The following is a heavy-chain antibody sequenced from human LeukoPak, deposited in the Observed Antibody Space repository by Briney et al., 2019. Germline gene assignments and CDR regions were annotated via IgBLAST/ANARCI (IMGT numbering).Heavy chain of an antibody. J-gene: IGHJ4*02. CDR2: INPSGGST. CDR1: GYTFTSYY. D-gene: IGHD3-10*01. V-gene: IGHV1-46*01. Sequence: ASVKVSCKASGYTFTSYYMHWVRQAPGHGLEWMGIINPSGGSTSYAQKFQGRVTMTRDMSTSTDYMELSSLRSEDTAVYYCARERGIAHFDYWGQGTLVTVSS. CDR3: ARERGIAHFDY.